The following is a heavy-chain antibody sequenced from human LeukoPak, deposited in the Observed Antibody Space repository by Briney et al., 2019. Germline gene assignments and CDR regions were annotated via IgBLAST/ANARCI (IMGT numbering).Heavy chain of an antibody. CDR1: GGSVNSGSYY. CDR3: ARLTSGYDFNWFDP. D-gene: IGHD5-12*01. V-gene: IGHV4-61*01. CDR2: VNYIAST. J-gene: IGHJ5*02. Sequence: PSETLSLTCTVSGGSVNSGSYYWSWIRQPPGKGLEWIGYVNYIASTNYNPSLKSRVTISVDTSKNQFSLKLSSVTAADTAVYYCARLTSGYDFNWFDPWGQGTLVTVSS.